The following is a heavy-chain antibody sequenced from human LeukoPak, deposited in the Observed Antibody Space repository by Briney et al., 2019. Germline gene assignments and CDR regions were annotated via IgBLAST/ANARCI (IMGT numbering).Heavy chain of an antibody. J-gene: IGHJ4*02. Sequence: GGSLRLSCAASGFTFSSYWMHWVRQTPGKGLMWVSRINSDGSSIGYADSVKGRFTISRDNAKNTLYLQMNSLRAEDTAVYYCARGVGYNYDYWGQGTLVTVSS. CDR1: GFTFSSYW. CDR3: ARGVGYNYDY. D-gene: IGHD5-24*01. CDR2: INSDGSSI. V-gene: IGHV3-74*01.